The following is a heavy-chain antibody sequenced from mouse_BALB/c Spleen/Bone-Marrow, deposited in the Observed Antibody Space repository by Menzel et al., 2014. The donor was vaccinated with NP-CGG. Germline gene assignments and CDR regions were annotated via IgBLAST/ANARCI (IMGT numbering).Heavy chain of an antibody. D-gene: IGHD1-1*01. CDR3: ARHGLYYGSSSFAN. Sequence: EVNVVESGGGLVQPGGSLKLSCAASGFTFSSDSMSWVRHTPEKRLEWVAYISNGGGSTYYPDTVKGRFTISRDNAKNTLYLQMSTLKSEDTAMYFCARHGLYYGSSSFANWGQGTLVTVSA. J-gene: IGHJ3*01. CDR1: GFTFSSDS. CDR2: ISNGGGST. V-gene: IGHV5-12-2*01.